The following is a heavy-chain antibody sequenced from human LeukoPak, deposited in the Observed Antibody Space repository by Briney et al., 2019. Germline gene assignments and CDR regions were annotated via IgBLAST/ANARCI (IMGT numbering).Heavy chain of an antibody. Sequence: SETLSLTCTVSGGSISGSGYYWGWIPQPPGKGLERIGSIYYSGSTYYNPSLKSRVTISVDTSKNQFSLKLSSVTAADTAVYYCARHNLYDSSGLGGDYWGQGTLVTVSS. CDR2: IYYSGST. J-gene: IGHJ4*02. CDR1: GGSISGSGYY. CDR3: ARHNLYDSSGLGGDY. D-gene: IGHD3-22*01. V-gene: IGHV4-39*01.